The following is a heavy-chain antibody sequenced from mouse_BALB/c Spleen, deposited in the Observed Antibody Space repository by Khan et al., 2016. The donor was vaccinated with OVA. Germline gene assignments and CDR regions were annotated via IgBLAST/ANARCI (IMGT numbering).Heavy chain of an antibody. V-gene: IGHV3-2*02. D-gene: IGHD1-1*01. CDR1: GYSITSGYA. CDR3: TGVNYCAYYVRY. Sequence: VQLQESGPGLVQPSQSLSLTCTVTGYSITSGYAWNWIRQFPGNKLEWKGYISYSGVTSYPPSLKSRISITRDTSKNQFYLQLNSVTTENTLTSYDTGVNYCAYYVRYWGQGTTLTVSS. J-gene: IGHJ2*01. CDR2: ISYSGVT.